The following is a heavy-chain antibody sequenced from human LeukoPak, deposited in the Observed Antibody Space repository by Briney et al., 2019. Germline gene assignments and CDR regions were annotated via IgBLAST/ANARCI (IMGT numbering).Heavy chain of an antibody. Sequence: PGGSLRLSCAASGFTFSYYWMHWVRQAPGKGLEWVAFIRYDGSNEYYADSVKGRFTISRDNSKNTLYLQMNSLRTEDTAVYYCARGLYYYDSSGYPDWGQGTLVTASS. CDR3: ARGLYYYDSSGYPD. CDR1: GFTFSYYW. CDR2: IRYDGSNE. J-gene: IGHJ4*02. D-gene: IGHD3-22*01. V-gene: IGHV3-30*02.